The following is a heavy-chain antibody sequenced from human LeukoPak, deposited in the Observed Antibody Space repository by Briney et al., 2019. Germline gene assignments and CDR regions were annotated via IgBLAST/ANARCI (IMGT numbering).Heavy chain of an antibody. J-gene: IGHJ4*02. CDR1: GFTFSSYA. CDR2: VTNSGGAT. V-gene: IGHV3-23*01. D-gene: IGHD2-21*02. Sequence: GGSLRLSCAASGFTFSSYAMSWVRQAPGKGLEWVYTVTNSGGATYYADSVKGRFTISRDNSKNTLSLQMNSLRAEDTAVYYCTTSLAGAVTAVYPFDNWGQGTLVTVSS. CDR3: TTSLAGAVTAVYPFDN.